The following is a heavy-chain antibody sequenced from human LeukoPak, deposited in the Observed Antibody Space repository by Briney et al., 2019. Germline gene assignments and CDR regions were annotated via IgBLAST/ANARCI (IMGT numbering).Heavy chain of an antibody. CDR1: GYTFTSYG. CDR2: ISAYNGNT. V-gene: IGHV1-18*01. J-gene: IGHJ6*03. CDR3: ARGPPLPSSFYYDSSGPTPTRYYYYYYMDV. Sequence: GASVKVSCKASGYTFTSYGISWVRQAPGQGLEWMGWISAYNGNTNYAQKLQGRVTMTTDTSTSTAYMELRSLRSDDTAVYYCARGPPLPSSFYYDSSGPTPTRYYYYYYMDVWGKGTTVTVSS. D-gene: IGHD3-22*01.